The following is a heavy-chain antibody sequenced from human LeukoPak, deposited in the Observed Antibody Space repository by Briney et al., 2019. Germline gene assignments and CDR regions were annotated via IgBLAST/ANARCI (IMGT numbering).Heavy chain of an antibody. CDR3: ARFEYSSGWFGY. D-gene: IGHD6-19*01. V-gene: IGHV3-21*01. CDR1: GFTFSSYS. CDR2: ISSSSSYI. J-gene: IGHJ5*01. Sequence: GGSLGLSCAASGFTFSSYSMNWVRQAPGKGLEWVSSISSSSSYIYYADSVKGRFTISRDNAKNSLYLQMNSLRAEDTAVYYCARFEYSSGWFGYWGQGTLVTVSS.